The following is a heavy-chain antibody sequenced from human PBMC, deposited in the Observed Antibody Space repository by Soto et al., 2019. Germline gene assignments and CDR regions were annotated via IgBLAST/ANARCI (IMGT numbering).Heavy chain of an antibody. CDR1: GYTFTSYG. D-gene: IGHD1-26*01. J-gene: IGHJ6*03. CDR3: ARDGGAYYYYYMDV. CDR2: ISAYNGNT. Sequence: VSVKVSCKASGYTFTSYGISWARQAPGQGLEWMGWISAYNGNTNYAQKLQVRVTMTTDTSTSTAYMELRSLRSDDTAVYYCARDGGAYYYYYMDVLGKGTTVPVSS. V-gene: IGHV1-18*01.